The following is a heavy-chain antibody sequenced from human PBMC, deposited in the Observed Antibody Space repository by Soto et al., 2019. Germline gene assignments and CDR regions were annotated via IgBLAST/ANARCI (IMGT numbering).Heavy chain of an antibody. CDR2: LYYSGTA. CDR3: ARQVGVMVRGAHYGMDV. J-gene: IGHJ6*02. V-gene: IGHV4-30-4*01. Sequence: PSETLSLTCTVSCGSVSSGGYVWSWIRQDPGKGLEWMGYLYYSGTAYYNPSLKRRLTISGDTSRNQFSLKLSSVTAADTAVYYCARQVGVMVRGAHYGMDVWGQGTTVTVSS. CDR1: CGSVSSGGYV. D-gene: IGHD3-10*01.